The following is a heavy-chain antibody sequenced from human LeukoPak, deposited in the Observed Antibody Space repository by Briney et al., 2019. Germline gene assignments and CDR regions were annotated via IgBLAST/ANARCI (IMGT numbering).Heavy chain of an antibody. CDR1: GYTFTSYA. D-gene: IGHD2-2*01. V-gene: IGHV1-3*01. CDR2: INAGNGNT. Sequence: ASVKVSCEASGYTFTSYAMHWVRQAPGQRLEWMGWINAGNGNTKYSQKFQGRVTITRDTSASTAYMELSSLRSEDTAVYHCARANDIVVVPAALDYWGQGTLVTVSS. CDR3: ARANDIVVVPAALDY. J-gene: IGHJ4*02.